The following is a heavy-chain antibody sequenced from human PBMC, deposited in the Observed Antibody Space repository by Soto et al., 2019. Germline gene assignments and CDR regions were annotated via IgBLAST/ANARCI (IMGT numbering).Heavy chain of an antibody. CDR1: GYTFTSYD. CDR3: AVRYCSSTSCFLFS. J-gene: IGHJ5*02. CDR2: MNPNSGNT. Sequence: QVQLVQSGAEVKKPGASVKFSCKASGYTFTSYDINWVRQDTGQGLEWMGWMNPNSGNTGYAQKFQGRVTMTRNTSISTAYMELSSLRSEETDVYYCAVRYCSSTSCFLFSWGQGTLVTVSS. V-gene: IGHV1-8*01. D-gene: IGHD2-2*01.